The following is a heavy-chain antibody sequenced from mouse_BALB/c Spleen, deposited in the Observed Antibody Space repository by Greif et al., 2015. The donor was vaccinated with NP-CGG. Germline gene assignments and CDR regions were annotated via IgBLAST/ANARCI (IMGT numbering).Heavy chain of an antibody. CDR2: IDPANGNT. Sequence: VQLQQSGAGLVEPGAPVKLSCTASGFNIKDTYMHWVKQRPEQGLEWIGRIDPANGNTKYDPKFQGKATITADTSSNTAYLQLSSLTSEDTAVYYCARWDWYFDVWGAGTTVTVSS. V-gene: IGHV14-3*02. CDR3: ARWDWYFDV. CDR1: GFNIKDTY. J-gene: IGHJ1*01.